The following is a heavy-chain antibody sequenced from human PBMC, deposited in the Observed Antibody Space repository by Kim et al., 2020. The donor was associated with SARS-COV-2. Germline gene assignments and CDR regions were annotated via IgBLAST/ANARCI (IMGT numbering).Heavy chain of an antibody. CDR3: ARMCVYGSGSYQTEPNGNSTWIVCDDY. J-gene: IGHJ4*02. CDR2: INHSGST. D-gene: IGHD3-10*01. CDR1: GGSFSGYY. Sequence: SETLSLTCAVYGGSFSGYYWSWIRQPPGKGLEWIGEINHSGSTNYNPSLKSRVTISVDTSKNQFSLKLSSVTAADTAVYYCARMCVYGSGSYQTEPNGNSTWIVCDDYWGQGTLVTVSS. V-gene: IGHV4-34*01.